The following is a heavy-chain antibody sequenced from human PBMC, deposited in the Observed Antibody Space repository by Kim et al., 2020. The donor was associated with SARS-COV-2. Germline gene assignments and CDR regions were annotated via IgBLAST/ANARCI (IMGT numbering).Heavy chain of an antibody. CDR3: TSGGGSGRYYFDY. J-gene: IGHJ4*02. CDR2: IRNKAYGGTT. D-gene: IGHD3-10*01. V-gene: IGHV3-49*03. CDR1: GFAFGDYA. Sequence: GSLRLSCIASGFAFGDYAMSWFRQAPGQGLEWVGFIRNKAYGGTTEYAASVKGTFTISRDDSKSIAYLQMDSLKTEDTAVYYCTSGGGSGRYYFDYWGQ.